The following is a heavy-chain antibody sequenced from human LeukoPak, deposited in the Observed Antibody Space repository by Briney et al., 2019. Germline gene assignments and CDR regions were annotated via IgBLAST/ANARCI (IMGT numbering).Heavy chain of an antibody. CDR2: IIPLFGAA. D-gene: IGHD3-22*01. CDR3: ARYDSSGSHFEY. Sequence: SVRVSCKASGGTFRTYGMSWVRQAPGQGLQWMGGIIPLFGAAKYAQKFQGRVTITADESTSTVYMEPSSLRSEDTAVYYCARYDSSGSHFEYWGQGTLLTVSS. CDR1: GGTFRTYG. J-gene: IGHJ4*02. V-gene: IGHV1-69*01.